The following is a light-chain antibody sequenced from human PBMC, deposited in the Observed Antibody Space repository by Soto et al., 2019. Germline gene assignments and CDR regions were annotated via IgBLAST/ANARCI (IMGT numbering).Light chain of an antibody. V-gene: IGKV3-20*01. Sequence: IVLTQSPGTLSLSPGERATLSCRASQSVRSTYLAWYQQKPGQAPRILIYGVSSRATDIPDRISGSGSGTDFTLTISRLEPEDFAVYYCQQYGSSPTFGQGTRLEIK. CDR1: QSVRSTY. CDR2: GVS. CDR3: QQYGSSPT. J-gene: IGKJ5*01.